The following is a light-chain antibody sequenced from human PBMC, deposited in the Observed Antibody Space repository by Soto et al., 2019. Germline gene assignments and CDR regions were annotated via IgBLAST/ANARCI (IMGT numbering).Light chain of an antibody. J-gene: IGKJ1*01. CDR3: HHYSA. CDR2: KAS. V-gene: IGKV1-5*03. Sequence: DIQMTQSPSTLSASVGDRVSITCRASQSINDWLAWYQQKPGQAPKVLIYKASALESGAPARFSGSGSGTDFTLTISSLQPDDFAKSDYHHYSAFGKGTKVEIK. CDR1: QSINDW.